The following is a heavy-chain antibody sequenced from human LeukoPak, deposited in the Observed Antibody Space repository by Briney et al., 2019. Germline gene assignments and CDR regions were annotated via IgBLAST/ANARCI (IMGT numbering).Heavy chain of an antibody. V-gene: IGHV4-34*01. D-gene: IGHD3-3*01. CDR1: GGSLSGYD. CDR2: INPSGST. J-gene: IGHJ3*02. CDR3: ARNYDLAAFDI. Sequence: SETLSLTCAVYGGSLSGYDWSWIRQPPGMGLEWIGEINPSGSTKYSPSLKSRVTISVDTSNNQFSLKLTSVTAADTAVYYCARNYDLAAFDIWGQGTIVTVSS.